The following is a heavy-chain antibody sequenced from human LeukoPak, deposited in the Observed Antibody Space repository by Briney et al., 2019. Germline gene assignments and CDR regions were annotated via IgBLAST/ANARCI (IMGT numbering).Heavy chain of an antibody. J-gene: IGHJ4*02. CDR1: GFSLSTGGVG. CDR3: ALSRNTFGGVIADFDY. Sequence: SGPTLVNPTQTLTLTCTFSGFSLSTGGVGVGWIRQPPGKALEWLALIYWDDDKRYSPSLKSRLTITKDTSKNQVVLTMTNMDPVDTATYYCALSRNTFGGVIADFDYWGQGTLVTVSS. V-gene: IGHV2-5*02. CDR2: IYWDDDK. D-gene: IGHD3-16*02.